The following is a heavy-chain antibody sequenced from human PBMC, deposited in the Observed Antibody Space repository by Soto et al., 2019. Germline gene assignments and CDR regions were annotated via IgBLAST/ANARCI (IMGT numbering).Heavy chain of an antibody. J-gene: IGHJ4*02. D-gene: IGHD3-10*01. CDR2: IYYSGST. CDR1: RGSINSHY. V-gene: IGHV4-59*08. Sequence: QVQLQESGPGLVKPSETLSLTCTVSRGSINSHYWSWIRQPPGQGLEWIGYIYYSGSTHYKPSLKGRVTISVNASGMQFSLNFTSVTAADTPEYFWASRAMARGEYYLDVWGKGSLVTVSS. CDR3: ASRAMARGEYYLDV.